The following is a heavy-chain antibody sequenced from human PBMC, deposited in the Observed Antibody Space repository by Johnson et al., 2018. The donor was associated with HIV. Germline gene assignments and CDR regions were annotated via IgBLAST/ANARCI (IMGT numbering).Heavy chain of an antibody. CDR2: IKQDGTES. J-gene: IGHJ3*02. Sequence: VQLVESGGGVVQPGRSLRLSCAASGFMFRSFWMTWVRQAPGMGLEWVANIKQDGTESYYVDSVKGRFTISRDNSKNSMYLQMNSLSPEETAVYYCESDEEVMYAMVAFDIWGQGTMLTVSS. V-gene: IGHV3-7*01. D-gene: IGHD2-8*02. CDR1: GFMFRSFW. CDR3: ESDEEVMYAMVAFDI.